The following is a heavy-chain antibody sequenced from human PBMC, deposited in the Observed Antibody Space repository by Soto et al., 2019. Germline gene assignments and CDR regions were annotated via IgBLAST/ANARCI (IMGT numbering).Heavy chain of an antibody. CDR3: ARHMTTVTTLSPFDY. D-gene: IGHD4-17*01. J-gene: IGHJ4*02. V-gene: IGHV4-39*01. Sequence: QLQLQESGPGLVKPSETLSLTCTVSGGSISSSSYYWGWIRQPPGKGLEWIGSIYYSGSTYYNPSLKSRVTISVDTSKNQFSLKLSSVTAADTAVYYCARHMTTVTTLSPFDYWGQGTLVTVSS. CDR2: IYYSGST. CDR1: GGSISSSSYY.